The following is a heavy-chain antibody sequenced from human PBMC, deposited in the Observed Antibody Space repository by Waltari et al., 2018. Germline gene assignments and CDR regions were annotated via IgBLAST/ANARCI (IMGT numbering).Heavy chain of an antibody. CDR1: GFRFSHYW. Sequence: EVQLVESGGGLVQPGGSLRLSCAASGFRFSHYWMSWVRQAPGEGVEWLADIKGDGSRKYYLDSVRGRFSISRDNTKNSVDLQMNSLRAEDTAVYYCARDDSSSGSYDAFDIWGQGTMVAVSS. CDR2: IKGDGSRK. J-gene: IGHJ3*02. CDR3: ARDDSSSGSYDAFDI. V-gene: IGHV3-7*01. D-gene: IGHD3-22*01.